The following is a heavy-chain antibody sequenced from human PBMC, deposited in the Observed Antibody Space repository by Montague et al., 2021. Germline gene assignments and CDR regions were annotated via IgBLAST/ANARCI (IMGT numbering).Heavy chain of an antibody. J-gene: IGHJ4*02. CDR1: GGSISSFY. Sequence: SETLSLTCTVSGGSISSFYWSWIRQPPEKGLVLIAYIYYSGSAGGTTNYNPSLKSRVTISVDSSKNQLSLQLTSVTTADTAVYYCARGRGNSYVSFDSWGQGTLISVSS. V-gene: IGHV4-59*13. CDR2: IYYSGSAGGTT. CDR3: ARGRGNSYVSFDS. D-gene: IGHD5-18*01.